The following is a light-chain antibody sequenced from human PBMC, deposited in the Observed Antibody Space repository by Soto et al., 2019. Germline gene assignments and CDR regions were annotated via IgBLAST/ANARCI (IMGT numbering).Light chain of an antibody. Sequence: EIVLTQSPGTLSLSPGERATLSCRASQSVSSSYLAWYQQKPGQAPKVLIYRASSRATGIPDRFSGSGAGTDFTLTISRLEPEDFAGYYCQQYGSSPLTVGGGTKVEIK. CDR2: RAS. CDR1: QSVSSSY. J-gene: IGKJ4*02. V-gene: IGKV3-20*01. CDR3: QQYGSSPLT.